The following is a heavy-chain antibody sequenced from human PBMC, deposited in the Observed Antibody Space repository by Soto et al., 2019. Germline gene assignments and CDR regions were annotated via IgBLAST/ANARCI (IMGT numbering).Heavy chain of an antibody. J-gene: IGHJ6*02. Sequence: SVKVSCKASGFTFTSSAVQWVRQARGQRLEWIGWIVVGSGNTNYAQKFQERVTITRDMSTSTAYMELSSLRSEDTAVYYCAREGLVLVPTTVNSDYYYYAMDVWGQGTTVTVSS. CDR3: AREGLVLVPTTVNSDYYYYAMDV. D-gene: IGHD2-2*01. CDR2: IVVGSGNT. V-gene: IGHV1-58*01. CDR1: GFTFTSSA.